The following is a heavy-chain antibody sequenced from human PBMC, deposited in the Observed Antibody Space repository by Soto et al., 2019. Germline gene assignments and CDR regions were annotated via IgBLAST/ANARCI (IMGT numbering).Heavy chain of an antibody. CDR3: ASKGVPAAQY. Sequence: PGGCLGLSCAACWVTVSIYGMHWVRQAPGKGPEWVAVISYNGNNEDYADSVKGRFTISRDNSKNTLYLQMNSLREEDTAVYYCASKGVPAAQYWGQGTLVTVSS. CDR1: WVTVSIYG. D-gene: IGHD2-2*01. CDR2: ISYNGNNE. V-gene: IGHV3-30*03. J-gene: IGHJ4*02.